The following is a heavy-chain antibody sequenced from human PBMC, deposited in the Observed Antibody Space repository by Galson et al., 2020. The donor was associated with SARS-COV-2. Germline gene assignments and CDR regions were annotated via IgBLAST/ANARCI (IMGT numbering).Heavy chain of an antibody. V-gene: IGHV3-33*01. D-gene: IGHD5-12*01. CDR3: AASGYSGYDLFY. J-gene: IGHJ4*02. Sequence: GGSLRLSCAASGFTFSSYGMHWVRQAPGKGLEWVAVIWYDGSNKYYADSVKGRFTISRDNSKNTLYLQMNSLRAEDTAVYYCAASGYSGYDLFYWGQGTLVTVSS. CDR1: GFTFSSYG. CDR2: IWYDGSNK.